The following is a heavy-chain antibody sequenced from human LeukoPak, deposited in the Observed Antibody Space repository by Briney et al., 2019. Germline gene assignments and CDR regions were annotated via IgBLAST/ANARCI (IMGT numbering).Heavy chain of an antibody. Sequence: GGSLRLSCAASGFTFSSYSMNWVRQAPGEGLEWVSYISSSRSTIYQADSVRGRFTISRDNAKNSLYLQMNSLRAEDTAVYYCAREVGASEFDYWGQGTLVTVSS. CDR2: ISSSRSTI. CDR1: GFTFSSYS. CDR3: AREVGASEFDY. V-gene: IGHV3-48*04. J-gene: IGHJ4*02. D-gene: IGHD1-26*01.